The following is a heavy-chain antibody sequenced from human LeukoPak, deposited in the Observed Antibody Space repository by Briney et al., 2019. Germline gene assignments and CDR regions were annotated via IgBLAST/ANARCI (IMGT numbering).Heavy chain of an antibody. V-gene: IGHV3-66*01. Sequence: GGSLRLSCAASGFTVSSNYMSWVRQAPGKGLEWVSVIYSGGSTYYADSVKGRFTISRDNSKNTLYLQMNSLRAEDTAVYYCASDSAGYYSDAFDIWGQGTMVTVSS. CDR1: GFTVSSNY. D-gene: IGHD3-10*01. J-gene: IGHJ3*02. CDR2: IYSGGST. CDR3: ASDSAGYYSDAFDI.